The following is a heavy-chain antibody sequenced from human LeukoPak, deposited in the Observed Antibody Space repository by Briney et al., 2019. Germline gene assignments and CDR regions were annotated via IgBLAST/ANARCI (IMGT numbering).Heavy chain of an antibody. CDR2: IRGSGGST. D-gene: IGHD3-3*01. CDR3: AKRDFWSGYSRFDY. J-gene: IGHJ4*02. CDR1: GFTFSSYA. Sequence: GGSLKLSCAASGFTFSSYAMSWVRQAPGKGLEWVSAIRGSGGSTYYADSVKGRFTISRDNSKNTLYLQMNSLRAEDTAVYYCAKRDFWSGYSRFDYWGQGTLVTVSS. V-gene: IGHV3-23*01.